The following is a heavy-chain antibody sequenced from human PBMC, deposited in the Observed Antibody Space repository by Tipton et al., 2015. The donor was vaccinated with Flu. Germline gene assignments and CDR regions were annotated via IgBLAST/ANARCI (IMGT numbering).Heavy chain of an antibody. CDR2: IYYSGNT. V-gene: IGHV4-31*02. CDR1: GASINSRNHY. Sequence: GASINSRNHYWSWIRQHPEEGLEWIGYIYYSGNTYSNPSLRSRLTMSLDASENQFSLKLTSVTVADTARYYCASGPSTILGVPSGTLDIWGQGTMVTVSS. J-gene: IGHJ3*02. D-gene: IGHD3-3*01. CDR3: ASGPSTILGVPSGTLDI.